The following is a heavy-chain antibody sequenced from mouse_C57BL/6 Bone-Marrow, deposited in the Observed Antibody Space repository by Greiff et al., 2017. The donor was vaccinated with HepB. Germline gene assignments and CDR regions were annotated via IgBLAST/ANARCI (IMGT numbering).Heavy chain of an antibody. Sequence: VKLMESGPGLVQPSQSLSITCTVSGFSLTSYGVHWVRQSPGKGLEWLGVIWRGGSTDYNAAFMSRLSITKDNSKSQVFFKMNSLQADDTAIYYCAKNYEWLRAMDYWGQGTSVTVSS. CDR3: AKNYEWLRAMDY. CDR1: GFSLTSYG. J-gene: IGHJ4*01. D-gene: IGHD2-2*01. CDR2: IWRGGST. V-gene: IGHV2-5*01.